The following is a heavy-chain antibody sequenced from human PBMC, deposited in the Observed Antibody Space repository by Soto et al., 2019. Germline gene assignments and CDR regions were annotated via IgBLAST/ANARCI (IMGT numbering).Heavy chain of an antibody. V-gene: IGHV3-23*01. CDR2: ISGSGGST. CDR3: AKSPHSYDYDRSGYYPGDAFDI. Sequence: PGGSLRLSCAASGFTFSSYAMSWVRQAPGKGLEWVSAISGSGGSTYSADSVKGRFTISRDNSKNTLYLQMHSLRAEDPAVCYCAKSPHSYDYDRSGYYPGDAFDIWGQGTMVTVSS. J-gene: IGHJ3*02. CDR1: GFTFSSYA. D-gene: IGHD3-22*01.